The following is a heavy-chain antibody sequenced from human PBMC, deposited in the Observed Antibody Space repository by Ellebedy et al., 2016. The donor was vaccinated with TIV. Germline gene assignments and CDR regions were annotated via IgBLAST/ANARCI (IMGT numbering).Heavy chain of an antibody. Sequence: GESLKISCAASGFPFTSYTMSWVRQAPGKGLEWVSGVNSGGSTYYADSVKGRFTISRDSSKNTLYLQMNSLRAEDTAIYYCVKDTYWAFDYWGQGTLVTVSS. CDR3: VKDTYWAFDY. CDR1: GFPFTSYT. V-gene: IGHV3-23*01. J-gene: IGHJ4*02. CDR2: VNSGGST. D-gene: IGHD2-8*02.